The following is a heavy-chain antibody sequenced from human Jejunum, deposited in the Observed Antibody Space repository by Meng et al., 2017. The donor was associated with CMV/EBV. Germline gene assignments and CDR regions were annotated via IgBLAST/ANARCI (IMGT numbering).Heavy chain of an antibody. CDR2: IKSKEDGGTT. CDR3: ATPSCGGNCPSSFDF. Sequence: ASMSWVRQAPGKGLEWVGRIKSKEDGGTTDYAAPVKGRFIISRDDSKNTLYLQMNSLKNEDTAVYYCATPSCGGNCPSSFDFWGQGTRVTVSS. J-gene: IGHJ4*02. CDR1: AS. V-gene: IGHV3-15*01. D-gene: IGHD2-21*01.